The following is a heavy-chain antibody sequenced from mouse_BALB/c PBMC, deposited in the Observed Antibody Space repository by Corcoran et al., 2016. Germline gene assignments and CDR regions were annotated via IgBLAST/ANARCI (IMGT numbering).Heavy chain of an antibody. CDR1: GYTFSSYW. D-gene: IGHD2-4*01. CDR2: ILPGSGST. V-gene: IGHV1-9*01. Sequence: QVQLQQSGAELMKPGASVKISCKATGYTFSSYWIEWVKQRPGHGLEWIGEILPGSGSTNYNEKFKGKATFTADTSSNTAYMQLSSLTSEDSAVYYCARDDYAFAYWGQGTLVTVSA. CDR3: ARDDYAFAY. J-gene: IGHJ3*01.